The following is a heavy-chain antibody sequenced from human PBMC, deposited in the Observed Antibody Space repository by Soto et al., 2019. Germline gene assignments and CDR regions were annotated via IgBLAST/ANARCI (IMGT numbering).Heavy chain of an antibody. CDR1: GFTLRSYE. J-gene: IGHJ6*02. CDR2: ISSGGTTI. V-gene: IGHV3-48*03. CDR3: ASLRFLEWLPPGTMDV. D-gene: IGHD3-3*01. Sequence: EVQLVESGGGLVQPGGSLRLSCAASGFTLRSYEMTWVPQAPGKGLEWLSYISSGGTTIYYADSVKGRFTISRDNAKNSLYLQMNSLRAEDTAVYYCASLRFLEWLPPGTMDVWGQGTTVTVTS.